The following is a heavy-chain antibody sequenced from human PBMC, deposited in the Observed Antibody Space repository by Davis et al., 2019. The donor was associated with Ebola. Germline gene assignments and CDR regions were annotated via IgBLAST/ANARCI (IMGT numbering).Heavy chain of an antibody. CDR3: ASGLVGGQGGFDF. V-gene: IGHV3-23*01. Sequence: GESLKISCAASGFTFGSFGLSWVRQAPGEGLEWVSTMTGSGGSTYYADSVKGRFTMSRDNSKNTLYLQMNSLRPEDTAVYFCASGLVGGQGGFDFWGQGNLVTVSS. J-gene: IGHJ4*02. CDR1: GFTFGSFG. D-gene: IGHD1-26*01. CDR2: MTGSGGST.